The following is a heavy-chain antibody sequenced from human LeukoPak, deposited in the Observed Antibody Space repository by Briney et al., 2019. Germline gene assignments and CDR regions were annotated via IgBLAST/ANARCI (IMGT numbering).Heavy chain of an antibody. V-gene: IGHV4-59*01. J-gene: IGHJ4*02. Sequence: PSEILSLTCSVSGGSISGDYWSWIRQPPGTGLEWVGYIHYTGSTNYDPSLKSRVTMSVDTSKNQFSLKLISVTAADTAVYYCARLQGGSTAVFDYWGQGTLVSVSS. CDR1: GGSISGDY. D-gene: IGHD1-26*01. CDR3: ARLQGGSTAVFDY. CDR2: IHYTGST.